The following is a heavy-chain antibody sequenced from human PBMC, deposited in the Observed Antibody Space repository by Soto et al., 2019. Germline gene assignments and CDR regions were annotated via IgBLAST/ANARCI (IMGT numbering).Heavy chain of an antibody. Sequence: QVQLVQSGAEVKKPGSSVKVSCKASGGTFSSYAISWVRQAPGQGLEWMGGIIPIFGTANYAQKFQGRVTITADESTSTAYMELSSLRSKDTAVYYCAGGGLTMIVAGAAEYFQHWGQGTLVTVSS. D-gene: IGHD3-22*01. CDR3: AGGGLTMIVAGAAEYFQH. CDR2: IIPIFGTA. J-gene: IGHJ1*01. V-gene: IGHV1-69*01. CDR1: GGTFSSYA.